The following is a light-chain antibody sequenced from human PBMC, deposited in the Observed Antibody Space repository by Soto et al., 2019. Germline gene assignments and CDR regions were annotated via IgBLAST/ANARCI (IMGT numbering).Light chain of an antibody. V-gene: IGLV1-40*01. J-gene: IGLJ1*01. CDR2: GNN. Sequence: QSVLTQPPSVSGAPGQRVTISCTGSSSGIGAGYGVPWYQQLPGTAPKLLIYGNNNRPSGLPDRFYGSKSVPSAAQAITRLQAEDEADYDGQSYDSSLSGYVLGTGTKVTV. CDR1: SSGIGAGYG. CDR3: QSYDSSLSGYV.